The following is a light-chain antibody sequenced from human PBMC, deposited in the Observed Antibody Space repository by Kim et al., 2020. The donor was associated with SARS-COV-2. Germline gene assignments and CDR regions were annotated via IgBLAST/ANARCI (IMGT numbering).Light chain of an antibody. CDR2: KDS. CDR3: YSAADNKSPVV. CDR1: VLAKKY. J-gene: IGLJ2*01. Sequence: SYELTQPSSVSVSPGQTARITCSGDVLAKKYARWFQQKPGQAPVLVIYKDSERPSGIPERFSGSSSGTTVTLTISGAQVEDEADYYCYSAADNKSPVVFGGGTQLTVL. V-gene: IGLV3-27*01.